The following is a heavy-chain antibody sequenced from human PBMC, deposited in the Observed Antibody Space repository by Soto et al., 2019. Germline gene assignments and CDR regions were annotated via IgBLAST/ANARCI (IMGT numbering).Heavy chain of an antibody. D-gene: IGHD3-16*02. V-gene: IGHV4-61*01. Sequence: SETLCLTCTVSGASVSIVSYYWSWIRQPPGKGLEWIGYIYYSGSTKYNPSLKSRVTTAIDTSKNQFSLELSSVTAADTAVYYGARGGGGYHLLLDYWGQGAMVTVSS. CDR3: ARGGGGYHLLLDY. CDR1: GASVSIVSYY. CDR2: IYYSGST. J-gene: IGHJ4*02.